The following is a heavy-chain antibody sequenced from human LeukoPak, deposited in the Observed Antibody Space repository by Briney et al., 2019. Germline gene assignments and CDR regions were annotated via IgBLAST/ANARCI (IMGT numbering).Heavy chain of an antibody. V-gene: IGHV4-39*07. CDR3: ARAYCTNGVCYWFDP. J-gene: IGHJ5*02. CDR2: IYYSGST. CDR1: GGSISSSSYY. D-gene: IGHD2-8*01. Sequence: SETLSLTCTVSGGSISSSSYYWGWIRQPPGKGLEWIGSIYYSGSTYYNPSLKSRVTISVDTSKNQFSLKLSSVTAADTAVYYCARAYCTNGVCYWFDPWGQGTLVTVSS.